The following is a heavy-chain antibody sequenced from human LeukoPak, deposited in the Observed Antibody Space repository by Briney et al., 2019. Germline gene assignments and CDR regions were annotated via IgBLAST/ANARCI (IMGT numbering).Heavy chain of an antibody. J-gene: IGHJ4*02. D-gene: IGHD1-26*01. CDR2: IYHSGST. Sequence: PSETLSLTCIVSGGSFSTSAYYWGWVRQPPGEGLQWIGSIYHSGSTNYNPSLKSRVTISVDTSKNQFSLKLSSVTAADTAVYYCARVPVGATLVDYWGQGTLVTVSS. V-gene: IGHV4-39*07. CDR1: GGSFSTSAYY. CDR3: ARVPVGATLVDY.